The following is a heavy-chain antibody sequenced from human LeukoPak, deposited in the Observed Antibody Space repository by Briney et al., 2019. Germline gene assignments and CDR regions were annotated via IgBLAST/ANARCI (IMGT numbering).Heavy chain of an antibody. CDR1: GYTFTGYY. D-gene: IGHD3-22*01. CDR3: ASGILTYYYDSSGPYRDY. CDR2: INPNSGGT. V-gene: IGHV1-2*02. Sequence: ASVKVSCKASGYTFTGYYMHWVRQAPGQGLDWMGWINPNSGGTNYAQKFQGRVTMTRGTSISTAYMELRRLRSDDTAVYYCASGILTYYYDSSGPYRDYRGKGTLVTVSS. J-gene: IGHJ4*02.